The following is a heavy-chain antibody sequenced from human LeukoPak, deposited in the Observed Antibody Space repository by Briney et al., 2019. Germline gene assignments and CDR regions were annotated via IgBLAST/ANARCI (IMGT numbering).Heavy chain of an antibody. Sequence: RPGGSLRLSCAASEFSVGSNYMTWVRQAPGKGLEWVSLIYSGGSTYYADSVKGRFTISRDNSKNTLYLQMNSLRPEDTAVYYCARGPDYDILADYFDYWGQGTLVTVSS. V-gene: IGHV3-66*01. CDR2: IYSGGST. D-gene: IGHD3-9*01. CDR1: EFSVGSNY. J-gene: IGHJ4*02. CDR3: ARGPDYDILADYFDY.